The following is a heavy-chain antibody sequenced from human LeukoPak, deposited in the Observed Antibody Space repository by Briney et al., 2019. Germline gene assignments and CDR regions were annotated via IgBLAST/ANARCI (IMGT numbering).Heavy chain of an antibody. CDR1: GYSISSGYY. J-gene: IGHJ4*02. V-gene: IGHV4-38-2*02. CDR3: ARDGVAVAGLLN. D-gene: IGHD6-19*01. CDR2: IYYSGST. Sequence: SETLSLTCTVSGYSISSGYYWGWIRQPPGKGLEWIGSIYYSGSTYYNPSLKSRVTISVDTSKNQFSLKLSSVTAADTAVYYCARDGVAVAGLLNWGQGTLVTVSS.